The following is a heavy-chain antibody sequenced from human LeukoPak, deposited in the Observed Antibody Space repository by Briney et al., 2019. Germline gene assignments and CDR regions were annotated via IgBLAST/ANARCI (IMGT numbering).Heavy chain of an antibody. Sequence: LGRSLTVSCTASGFIFSDFGMHWVRQAPGKGLEWMAAISYDGRRTHYAESVEARFTISTDKSERTLSLETNNLKTEDTAAYYFEKVRGRCSGGGCYPLDCWGQGTLVIVAS. J-gene: IGHJ4*02. V-gene: IGHV3-30*18. CDR3: EKVRGRCSGGGCYPLDC. D-gene: IGHD2-15*01. CDR1: GFIFSDFG. CDR2: ISYDGRRT.